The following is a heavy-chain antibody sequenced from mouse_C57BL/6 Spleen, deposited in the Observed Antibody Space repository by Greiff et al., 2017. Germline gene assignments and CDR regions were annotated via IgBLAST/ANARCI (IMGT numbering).Heavy chain of an antibody. CDR3: TRSDGYYYFDY. Sequence: QVQLKQFGAELVRPGASVTLSCKASGYTFTDYEMHWVKQTPVHGLEWIGAIDPETGGTAYNQKFKGKAILTADKSSSTAYMELRSLTSEDSAVYYCTRSDGYYYFDYWGQGTTLTVSS. CDR1: GYTFTDYE. CDR2: IDPETGGT. D-gene: IGHD2-3*01. J-gene: IGHJ2*01. V-gene: IGHV1-15*01.